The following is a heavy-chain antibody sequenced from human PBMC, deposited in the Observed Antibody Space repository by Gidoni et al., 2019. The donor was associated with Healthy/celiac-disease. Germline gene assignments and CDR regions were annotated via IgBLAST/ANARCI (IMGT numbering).Heavy chain of an antibody. Sequence: QVQLVESGGGVVQPGRSLRLSCAASGFTFSSYGMHWVSQAPGKGLEWVAVIWYDGSNKYYADSVKGRFTISRDNSKNTLYLQMNSLRAEDTAVYYCARGRRGGDYNDSKNYYYYGMDVWGQGTTVTVSS. CDR2: IWYDGSNK. D-gene: IGHD4-17*01. V-gene: IGHV3-33*01. CDR3: ARGRRGGDYNDSKNYYYYGMDV. J-gene: IGHJ6*02. CDR1: GFTFSSYG.